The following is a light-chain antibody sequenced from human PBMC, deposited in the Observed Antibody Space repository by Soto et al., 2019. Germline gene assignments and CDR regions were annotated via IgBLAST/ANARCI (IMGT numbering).Light chain of an antibody. J-gene: IGLJ1*01. CDR1: SSDVGGYNY. CDR3: GSYAGGNTFV. V-gene: IGLV2-8*01. CDR2: EVT. Sequence: QAVVTQSPSASGSPGQSVTISCIGTSSDVGGYNYVSWYQHHPGKAPKLIIYEVTKRPSGVPDRFSGSRSGTTASLTVSGLQAEDEADYYCGSYAGGNTFVFGTGTKVTVL.